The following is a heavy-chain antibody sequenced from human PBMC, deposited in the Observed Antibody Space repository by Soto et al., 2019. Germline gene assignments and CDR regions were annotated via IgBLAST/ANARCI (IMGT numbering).Heavy chain of an antibody. J-gene: IGHJ4*02. CDR2: VNPNNGDT. CDR3: AKVSRKGSAIDFDY. CDR1: GYTFSNYD. Sequence: QVQLVQSGAELKKPGASVKVSCKASGYTFSNYDMNWVRQATGQGPEWIGWVNPNNGDTGYAQKFEGRLTLTTEISTTRAYMELTSLRSEDTAIYYCAKVSRKGSAIDFDYWGQGTLMTVSS. D-gene: IGHD3-10*01. V-gene: IGHV1-8*01.